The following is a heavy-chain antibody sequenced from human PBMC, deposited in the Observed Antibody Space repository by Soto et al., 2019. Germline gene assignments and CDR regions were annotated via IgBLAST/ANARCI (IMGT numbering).Heavy chain of an antibody. CDR3: ARGGYGDGYYFGMDV. J-gene: IGHJ6*02. CDR2: ISGTSTYT. D-gene: IGHD4-17*01. Sequence: GGSLRLSCAASGFRFTDYYMSWIRQAPGKGLEWVSYISGTSTYTSSADSVKGRFTISRDNAKNSLSLQMNSLSAEDTAVYYCARGGYGDGYYFGMDVWGQGTTVTV. CDR1: GFRFTDYY. V-gene: IGHV3-11*06.